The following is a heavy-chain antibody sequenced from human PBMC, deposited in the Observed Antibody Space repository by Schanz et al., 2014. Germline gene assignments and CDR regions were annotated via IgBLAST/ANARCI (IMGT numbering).Heavy chain of an antibody. Sequence: QVQLVQSGVEVKRPGASVRVSCKASGYSFTDYAIHWVRQAPGQGLEWMGWISAYNGHTTYAQKFQGRVTMTTDTSTTTVYMELRGLRSDDTAVYYCARETTIITGGAFDVWGQGTMVTVSS. V-gene: IGHV1-18*01. CDR2: ISAYNGHT. CDR3: ARETTIITGGAFDV. CDR1: GYSFTDYA. D-gene: IGHD3-9*01. J-gene: IGHJ3*01.